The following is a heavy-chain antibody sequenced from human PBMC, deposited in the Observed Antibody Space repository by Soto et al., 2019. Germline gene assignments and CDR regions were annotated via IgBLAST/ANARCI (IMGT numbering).Heavy chain of an antibody. CDR2: ISYDGSNK. D-gene: IGHD2-15*01. J-gene: IGHJ5*02. V-gene: IGHV3-30-3*01. CDR1: GFTFSSYA. CDR3: ASEYCSGGSCHNWFDP. Sequence: QTGGSLRLSCAASGFTFSSYAMHWVRQAPGKGLEWVAVISYDGSNKYYADSVKGRFTISRDNSKNTLYLQMNSLRAEDTAVYYCASEYCSGGSCHNWFDPWGQGTLVTVSS.